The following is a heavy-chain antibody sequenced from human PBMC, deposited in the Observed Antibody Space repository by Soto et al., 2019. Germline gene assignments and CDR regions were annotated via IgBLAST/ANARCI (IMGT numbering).Heavy chain of an antibody. CDR1: VFSVSNNY. V-gene: IGHV3-53*01. D-gene: IGHD2-8*01. J-gene: IGHJ6*02. CDR2: IYSDGST. CDR3: AKNGQPPYYYYGMDV. Sequence: PGGSLRLSCVASVFSVSNNYMSWVRQAPGKGLEWVSVIYSDGSTYYADSVKGRFAISRDNSRNTVYLQTNSLRAEDTAIYYCAKNGQPPYYYYGMDVWGQGTTVTVSS.